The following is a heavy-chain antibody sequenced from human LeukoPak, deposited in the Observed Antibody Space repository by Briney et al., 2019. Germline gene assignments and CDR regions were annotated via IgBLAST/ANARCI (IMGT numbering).Heavy chain of an antibody. J-gene: IGHJ5*02. CDR2: IHDGGTT. V-gene: IGHV4-59*08. Sequence: PSETLSLTCSVSGGSISSYFWNWIRQPPGKGLEWIGDIHDGGTTHYNPSPKGRVTLSVDPSKSQFSLKMSSVTASDPAFSYCARSHGSGWDGPNFFDPWGQGTLVTASS. CDR1: GGSISSYF. D-gene: IGHD6-19*01. CDR3: ARSHGSGWDGPNFFDP.